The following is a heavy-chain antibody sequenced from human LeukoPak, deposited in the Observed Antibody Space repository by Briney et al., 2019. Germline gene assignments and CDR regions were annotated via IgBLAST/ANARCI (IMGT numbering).Heavy chain of an antibody. Sequence: GGSLRLSCAASGFTFSSYSMNWVRQAPGKGLEWVSYISSSSSTIYYADSVKGRFTISRDNAKNSLYLQMNSLRAEDTAVYYCARDLGSNGWYGGVRYWGQGTLVTVSS. CDR2: ISSSSSTI. CDR3: ARDLGSNGWYGGVRY. D-gene: IGHD6-19*01. J-gene: IGHJ4*02. V-gene: IGHV3-48*04. CDR1: GFTFSSYS.